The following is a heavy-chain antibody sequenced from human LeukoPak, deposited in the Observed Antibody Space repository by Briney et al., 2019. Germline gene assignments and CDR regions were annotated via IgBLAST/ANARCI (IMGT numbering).Heavy chain of an antibody. J-gene: IGHJ4*02. Sequence: PGRSLRLSCAASGFTFSSYGMHWVRQAPGKGLEWVAVISYDGSNKYYADSVKGRFTISRDNSKNTLYLQMNSLRAEDTAVYYCATGNDAADYWGQGTLVTVSS. CDR3: ATGNDAADY. CDR2: ISYDGSNK. D-gene: IGHD1-1*01. V-gene: IGHV3-30*03. CDR1: GFTFSSYG.